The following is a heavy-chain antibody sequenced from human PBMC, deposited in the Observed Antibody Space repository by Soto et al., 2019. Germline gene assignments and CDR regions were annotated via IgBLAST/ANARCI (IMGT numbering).Heavy chain of an antibody. Sequence: EVQLVESGGGLVKPGGSLRLSCAASGFTFSSYSMNWVRQAPGKGLEWVSSISSSSSYIYYADSVKGRFTISRDNAKNSLYLQMNSLRAEDTAVYYCAGSLRRGAGYWGQGTLVTVSS. V-gene: IGHV3-21*01. CDR3: AGSLRRGAGY. J-gene: IGHJ4*02. CDR1: GFTFSSYS. CDR2: ISSSSSYI. D-gene: IGHD1-26*01.